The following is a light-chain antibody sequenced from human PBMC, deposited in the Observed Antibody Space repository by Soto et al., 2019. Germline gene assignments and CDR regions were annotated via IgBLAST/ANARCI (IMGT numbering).Light chain of an antibody. Sequence: QSALTQPRSVSGSPGQSVTISCTGTGSDVGRYDYVSWYQQYPGKAPKLMIYEVNKRPSGVPDRFSGSKSGNTASLTVSGLQAEDEADYYCSSYAGSSNVFGTGTKLTVL. CDR3: SSYAGSSNV. CDR2: EVN. V-gene: IGLV2-8*01. CDR1: GSDVGRYDY. J-gene: IGLJ1*01.